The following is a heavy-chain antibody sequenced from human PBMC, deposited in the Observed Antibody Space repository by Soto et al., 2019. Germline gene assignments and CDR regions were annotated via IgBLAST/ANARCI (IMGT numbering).Heavy chain of an antibody. J-gene: IGHJ6*03. CDR2: IDDTGST. CDR1: GDSISSSY. V-gene: IGHV4-59*01. D-gene: IGHD3-3*01. CDR3: ARGVLEWLLRDSYYYYVDV. Sequence: QVQLQESGPGLVKPSETLSLTCTVSGDSISSSYWNWIRQAPGKGLEWIGYIDDTGSTNYNPSLTSRVTWSVDPSKHQYSLKLSSVTAADTAVYYCARGVLEWLLRDSYYYYVDVWGKGTTVTVSS.